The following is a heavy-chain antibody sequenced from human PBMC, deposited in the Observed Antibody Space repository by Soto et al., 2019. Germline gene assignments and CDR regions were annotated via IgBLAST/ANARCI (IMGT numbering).Heavy chain of an antibody. J-gene: IGHJ4*02. V-gene: IGHV1-69*01. D-gene: IGHD3-10*01. CDR3: ALKPSGSGRFDY. CDR2: IIHIFGTA. Sequence: QVQLVQSGAEVKKPGSSVQVSCKASGGTFSSYAISWVRQAPGQGLEWMGGIIHIFGTANYAQKFQGRVTITADESTSTAYMELSSLRSEDTAVYYCALKPSGSGRFDYWGQGTLVTVSS. CDR1: GGTFSSYA.